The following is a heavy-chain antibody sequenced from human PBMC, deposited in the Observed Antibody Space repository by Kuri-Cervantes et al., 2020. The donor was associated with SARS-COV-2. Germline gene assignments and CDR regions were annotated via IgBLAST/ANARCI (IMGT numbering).Heavy chain of an antibody. CDR2: IYTSGST. J-gene: IGHJ5*02. CDR1: GFTVSSNY. Sequence: ESLKISCAASGFTVSSNYMSWVRQAPGKGLEWIGRIYTSGSTNYNPSLKSRVTISVDTSKNQFSLKLSSVTAADTAVYYCARGRIGIAAAGTSHWFDPWGQGTLVTVSS. D-gene: IGHD6-13*01. CDR3: ARGRIGIAAAGTSHWFDP. V-gene: IGHV4-4*08.